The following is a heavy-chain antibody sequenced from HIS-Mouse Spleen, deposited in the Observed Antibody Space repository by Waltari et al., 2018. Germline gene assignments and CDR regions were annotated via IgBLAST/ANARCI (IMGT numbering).Heavy chain of an antibody. V-gene: IGHV4-39*07. D-gene: IGHD6-13*01. CDR2: IYYSGST. CDR3: AREIPYSSSWYDWYFDL. Sequence: QLQLQESGPGLVKPSETLSLTCTVSGGSISSSSYYWGWIRQPPGKGLEWIGSIYYSGSTYYNPSLTSRVPISVDTSKNQFSLKLSSVTAADTAVYYCAREIPYSSSWYDWYFDLWGRGTLVTVSS. J-gene: IGHJ2*01. CDR1: GGSISSSSYY.